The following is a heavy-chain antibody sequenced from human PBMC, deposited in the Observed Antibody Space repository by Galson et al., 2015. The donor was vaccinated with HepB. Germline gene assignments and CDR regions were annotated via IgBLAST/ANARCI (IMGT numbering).Heavy chain of an antibody. J-gene: IGHJ5*02. Sequence: SVKVSCKASGYNFTIYYMHWVRQAPGQGLEWMGLINPNSGGTNYAQKVQGWVTMTRDTSASTAYMELSRLRSDDTAVYYCARDIAAGFDPWGQGTLVTVSS. CDR1: GYNFTIYY. D-gene: IGHD6-25*01. CDR3: ARDIAAGFDP. CDR2: INPNSGGT. V-gene: IGHV1-2*04.